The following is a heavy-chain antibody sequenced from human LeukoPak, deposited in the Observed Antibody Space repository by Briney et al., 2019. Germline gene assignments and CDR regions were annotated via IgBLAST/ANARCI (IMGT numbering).Heavy chain of an antibody. V-gene: IGHV3-74*01. CDR2: INEDGSTT. CDR3: VRGEYYYDSSGRGFDL. D-gene: IGHD3-22*01. J-gene: IGHJ2*01. Sequence: GGSLRLSCAASGFTFSSNWMHWVRQAPGKGLVWVSRINEDGSTTNYADSVKGRSTIFRDNSKNTLYLQMNSLRAEDTAVYYCVRGEYYYDSSGRGFDLWGRGTLVTVSS. CDR1: GFTFSSNW.